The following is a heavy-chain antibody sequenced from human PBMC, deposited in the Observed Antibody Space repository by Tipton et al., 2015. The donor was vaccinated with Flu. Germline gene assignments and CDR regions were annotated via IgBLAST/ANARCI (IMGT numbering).Heavy chain of an antibody. V-gene: IGHV3-30-3*01. CDR1: TIFN. CDR3: VRAKYSSGWCDVFDV. Sequence: SLRLSCVTSTIFNAHWVHQAPGKGLEWVAAISHDGHSKYYADSVKGRFTISRDNSGNTLHLQMDSLRGDDTAVYYCVRAKYSSGWCDVFDVWGQGTMVTVSS. J-gene: IGHJ3*01. CDR2: ISHDGHSK. D-gene: IGHD6-19*01.